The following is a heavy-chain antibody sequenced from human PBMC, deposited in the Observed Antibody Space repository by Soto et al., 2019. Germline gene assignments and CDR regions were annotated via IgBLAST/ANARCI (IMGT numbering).Heavy chain of an antibody. CDR3: AKDHEYCSGGSCYPPRIFDY. D-gene: IGHD2-15*01. J-gene: IGHJ4*02. V-gene: IGHV3-21*04. CDR2: ISSSSSYI. Sequence: VGFLRLCWGASGFTFGSYSMSWVRQAPWKGLEWVSSISSSSSYIYYSDSVKGRFTISRDNSKNTLYLQMNTLRAEDTAVYYCAKDHEYCSGGSCYPPRIFDYWGQGTLVTVSS. CDR1: GFTFGSYS.